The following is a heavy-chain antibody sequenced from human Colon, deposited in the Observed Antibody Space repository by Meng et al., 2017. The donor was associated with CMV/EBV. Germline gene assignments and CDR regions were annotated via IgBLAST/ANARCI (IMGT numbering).Heavy chain of an antibody. CDR2: IYYSGST. D-gene: IGHD6-19*01. J-gene: IGHJ6*02. Sequence: SETLSLTCTVSGGSISSYYWSWIRQPPGKGLEWIGYIYYSGSTNYNPSLKSRVTISVDTSKNQFSLKLSSVTAAETAVYYCARGGGSGWYRESMDVWGQGTTVTVSS. CDR1: GGSISSYY. CDR3: ARGGGSGWYRESMDV. V-gene: IGHV4-59*01.